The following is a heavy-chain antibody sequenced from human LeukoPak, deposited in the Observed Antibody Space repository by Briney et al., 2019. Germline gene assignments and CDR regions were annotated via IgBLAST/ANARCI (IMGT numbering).Heavy chain of an antibody. CDR3: AKAGYSYVSAYFDY. CDR1: GFTFNKYA. V-gene: IGHV3-23*01. CDR2: ISDFGGSS. Sequence: GGSLRLSCAASGFTFNKYAMSWVRQAPGKGLQWVSGISDFGGSSYYADSVKGRFTISRDNSENTLYLQMNSLRAEDTAVYYCAKAGYSYVSAYFDYWGQGTLVTVSS. D-gene: IGHD5-18*01. J-gene: IGHJ4*02.